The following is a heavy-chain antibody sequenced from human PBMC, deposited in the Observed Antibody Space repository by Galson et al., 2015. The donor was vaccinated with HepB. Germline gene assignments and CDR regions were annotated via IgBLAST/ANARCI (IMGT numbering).Heavy chain of an antibody. V-gene: IGHV4-34*01. CDR2: INHSGST. J-gene: IGHJ5*02. D-gene: IGHD2-15*01. CDR3: ARGHRGGCSGGSCYERSHWFDP. Sequence: ETPSLTCAVYGGSFSGYYWSWIRQPPGKGLEWIGEINHSGSTNYNPSLKSRVTISVDTSKNQFSLKLSFVTAADTAVYYCARGHRGGCSGGSCYERSHWFDPWGQGTLVTVSS. CDR1: GGSFSGYY.